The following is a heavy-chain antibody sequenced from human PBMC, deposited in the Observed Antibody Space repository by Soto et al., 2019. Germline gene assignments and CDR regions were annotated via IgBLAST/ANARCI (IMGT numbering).Heavy chain of an antibody. CDR1: GGSVSSSSYY. D-gene: IGHD3-10*01. V-gene: IGHV4-61*01. CDR3: ASSGFDKVYY. Sequence: SETLSLTCTVSGGSVSSSSYYWNWIRQPPGKGPEWIGFIYYNGNTNYNSSLKNRVTMSVDTSKNQVSLRLNFVTAADTAVYYCASSGFDKVYYWGHGNMLTVS. CDR2: IYYNGNT. J-gene: IGHJ4*01.